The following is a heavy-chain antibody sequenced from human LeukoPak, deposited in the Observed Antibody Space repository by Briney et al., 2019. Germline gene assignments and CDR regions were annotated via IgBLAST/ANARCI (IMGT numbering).Heavy chain of an antibody. CDR1: GFTFSSYS. D-gene: IGHD5-18*01. V-gene: IGHV3-21*04. Sequence: GGSLRLSCAASGFTFSSYSMNWVRQAPGKGLEWVSSISSSSSYIYYADSVKGRFTISRDNAKNSLYLQMNSLRSEDTAVYYCAYELFALAMVSCFDYWGQGTLVTVSS. CDR2: ISSSSSYI. J-gene: IGHJ4*02. CDR3: AYELFALAMVSCFDY.